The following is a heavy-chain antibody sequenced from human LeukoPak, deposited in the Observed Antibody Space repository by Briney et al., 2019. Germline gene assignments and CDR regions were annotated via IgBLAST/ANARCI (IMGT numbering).Heavy chain of an antibody. CDR2: ISSSGSTI. CDR3: ARDFHYDYVWGSYRSRGPFDY. D-gene: IGHD3-16*02. V-gene: IGHV3-48*03. J-gene: IGHJ4*02. CDR1: GFTFSSYE. Sequence: PGGSLRLSCAASGFTFSSYEMNWVRQAPGKGLEWVSYISSSGSTIYYADSVKGRFTISRDNAKNSLYLQMNSLRAGDTAVYYCARDFHYDYVWGSYRSRGPFDYWGQGTLVTVSS.